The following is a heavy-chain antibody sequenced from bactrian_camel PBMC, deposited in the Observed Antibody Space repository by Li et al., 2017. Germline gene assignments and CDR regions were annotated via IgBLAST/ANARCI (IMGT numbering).Heavy chain of an antibody. V-gene: IGHV3S53*01. Sequence: HVQLVESGGGSVQAGESLTLSCAVFGDISAFYCMGWFRQVQGKEHEGVASISGDGRTTYANSVKGRFTISRDDNQRAIYLQMNSLEPEDTAIYYCAARPINTRDCVAGGRAEFGYWGQGTQVTVS. D-gene: IGHD1*01. CDR3: AARPINTRDCVAGGRAEFGY. J-gene: IGHJ6*01. CDR1: GDISAFYC. CDR2: ISGDGRT.